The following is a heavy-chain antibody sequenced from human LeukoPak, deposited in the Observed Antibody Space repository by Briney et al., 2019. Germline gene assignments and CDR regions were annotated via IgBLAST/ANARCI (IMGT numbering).Heavy chain of an antibody. J-gene: IGHJ4*02. CDR1: GGTFSSYA. V-gene: IGHV1-69*13. D-gene: IGHD3-22*01. Sequence: SVKVSCKASGGTFSSYAISWVRQAPGQGLEWMGGIIPIFGTANYAQKFQGRVTITADESTSTAYMELSSLRSEDTAVYYCAGEVRGYYDSSGYLDYWGQGTLVTVSS. CDR3: AGEVRGYYDSSGYLDY. CDR2: IIPIFGTA.